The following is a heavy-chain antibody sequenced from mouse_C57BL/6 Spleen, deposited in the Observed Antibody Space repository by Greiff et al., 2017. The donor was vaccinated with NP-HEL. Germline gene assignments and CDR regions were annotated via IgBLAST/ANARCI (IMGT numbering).Heavy chain of an antibody. CDR2: IYPSSGNT. J-gene: IGHJ2*01. V-gene: IGHV1-81*01. Sequence: VQLQQSGAELARPGASVKLSCKASGYTFTSYGISWVKQRTGQGLEWIGEIYPSSGNTYYNEKFKGKATLTADKSSSTAYMELRSLTSEDSAVYFCARRTVVATGDYVDYWGQGTTLTVSA. D-gene: IGHD1-1*01. CDR3: ARRTVVATGDYVDY. CDR1: GYTFTSYG.